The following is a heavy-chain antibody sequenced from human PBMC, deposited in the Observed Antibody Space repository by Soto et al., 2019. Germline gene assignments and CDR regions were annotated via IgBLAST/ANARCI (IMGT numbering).Heavy chain of an antibody. V-gene: IGHV3-21*01. CDR2: ISSSSSYI. Sequence: EVQLVESGGGLVKPGGSLRLSCAASGFTFSSYSMNWVRQAPGKGLEWVSSISSSSSYIYYADSVKGRFTISRDNAKNSLYLQMNSLRAEDTAVYDCARMGIAVAGTPLFGYWGQGTLVTVSS. CDR1: GFTFSSYS. D-gene: IGHD6-19*01. J-gene: IGHJ4*02. CDR3: ARMGIAVAGTPLFGY.